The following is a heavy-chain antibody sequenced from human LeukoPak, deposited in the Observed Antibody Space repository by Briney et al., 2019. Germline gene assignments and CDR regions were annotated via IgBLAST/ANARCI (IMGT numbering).Heavy chain of an antibody. CDR1: GFTFSSYG. J-gene: IGHJ6*03. Sequence: PGGPLRLSCAASGFTFSSYGMHWVRQAPGKGLEWVAFIRYDGSNKYYADSVKGRFTISRDNSKNTLYLQMNSLRAEDTAVYYCAKSPYCSSTSCSKGDYYMDVWGKGTTVTVSS. V-gene: IGHV3-30*02. D-gene: IGHD2-2*01. CDR2: IRYDGSNK. CDR3: AKSPYCSSTSCSKGDYYMDV.